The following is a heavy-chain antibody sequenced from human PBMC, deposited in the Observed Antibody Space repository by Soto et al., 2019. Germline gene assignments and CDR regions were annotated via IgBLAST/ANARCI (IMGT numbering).Heavy chain of an antibody. J-gene: IGHJ6*02. Sequence: QVQLVQSGAEVKKPGSSVKVSCKASGGTFSTSAISWVRQAPGQGLEWVGGIMPVFPTPDYAQNFQGRVGITADESTSTAYLEMTSLRADDTAVYYCARDKDRLQLGGNYYYILDVWGQGTAIAVSS. CDR1: GGTFSTSA. V-gene: IGHV1-69*12. CDR2: IMPVFPTP. CDR3: ARDKDRLQLGGNYYYILDV. D-gene: IGHD5-12*01.